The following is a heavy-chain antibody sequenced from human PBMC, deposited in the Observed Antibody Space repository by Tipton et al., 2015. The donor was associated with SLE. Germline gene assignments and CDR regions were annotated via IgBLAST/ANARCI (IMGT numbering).Heavy chain of an antibody. Sequence: TLSLTCAVYGGSFSGYYWSWIRQPPGKGLEWIGEINHSGSTNYNPSLKSRVTISVDTSKTHFSLKLSSVTAADTAVYYCAREDDSSYGNWFDPWGQGTLVTVSS. J-gene: IGHJ5*02. D-gene: IGHD4-11*01. CDR2: INHSGST. V-gene: IGHV4-34*01. CDR3: AREDDSSYGNWFDP. CDR1: GGSFSGYY.